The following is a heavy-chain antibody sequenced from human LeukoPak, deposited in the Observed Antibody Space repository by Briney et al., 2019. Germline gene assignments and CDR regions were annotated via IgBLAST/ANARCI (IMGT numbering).Heavy chain of an antibody. CDR3: ARYCNGDTCDGALDL. Sequence: GGSLRLSCAASGFTLSSYWMHWVRQVPGKGLVWVSRINPDGSTTTYADSVKGRFTISRDNVKNMVYLQMSSLTVEDTAVYYCARYCNGDTCDGALDLWGQGTLVTVSS. V-gene: IGHV3-74*01. J-gene: IGHJ3*01. D-gene: IGHD2-15*01. CDR1: GFTLSSYW. CDR2: INPDGSTT.